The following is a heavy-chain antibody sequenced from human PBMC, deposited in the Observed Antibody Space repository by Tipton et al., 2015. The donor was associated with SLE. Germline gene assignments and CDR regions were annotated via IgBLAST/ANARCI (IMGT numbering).Heavy chain of an antibody. V-gene: IGHV4-34*01. CDR2: INHSGST. D-gene: IGHD6-13*01. CDR1: GGSFSGYY. Sequence: TLSLTCAVYGGSFSGYYWSWIRQSPGKGLEWIGEINHSGSTNYNPSLKSRVTISVDTSKNQFSLKLSSVTAADTAVYYGARGYSSSWCLGYWGQGTLVTVSS. CDR3: ARGYSSSWCLGY. J-gene: IGHJ4*02.